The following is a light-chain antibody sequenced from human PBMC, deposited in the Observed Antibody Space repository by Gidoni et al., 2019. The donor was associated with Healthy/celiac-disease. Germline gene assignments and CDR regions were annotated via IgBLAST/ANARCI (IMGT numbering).Light chain of an antibody. CDR3: QQRSNWPWT. Sequence: ELVLAQSPATLSLSPGQRVTLSCRASQSVSSFLAWYQQKPGQTPRLLIYGASNRASGIPARFSGSGSGTDFTLTISSLEAEDVAVYYCQQRSNWPWTFGQGTKVEIK. CDR1: QSVSSF. CDR2: GAS. J-gene: IGKJ1*01. V-gene: IGKV3-11*01.